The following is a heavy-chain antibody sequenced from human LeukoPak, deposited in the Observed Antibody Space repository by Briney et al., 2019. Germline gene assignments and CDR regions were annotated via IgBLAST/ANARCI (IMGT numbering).Heavy chain of an antibody. CDR2: IYYSGST. CDR1: GGSVSSGIYY. D-gene: IGHD2-15*01. J-gene: IGHJ4*02. CDR3: ERELACSGGSCPSLD. Sequence: PSETPSLTCTVSGGSVSSGIYYWSWIRQPPGKGLEWIGYIYYSGSTNYNPSLKSRVTISVDTSKNQFSLNLSSVTAADTAVYYRERELACSGGSCPSLDWGQGTLVTVSS. V-gene: IGHV4-61*01.